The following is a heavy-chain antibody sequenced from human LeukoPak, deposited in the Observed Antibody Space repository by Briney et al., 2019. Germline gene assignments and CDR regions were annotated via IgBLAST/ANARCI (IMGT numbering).Heavy chain of an antibody. CDR1: GFTFSSYW. J-gene: IGHJ3*02. Sequence: GGSLRLSCAASGFTFSSYWMSWVRQAPGKGLEWVANIKQDGSEKYYVDSVKGRFTISREKVKNSLYLQMNSLRAEDTAVYYCARDSITFGGVIVPDDAFDIWGQGTMVTVSS. CDR2: IKQDGSEK. V-gene: IGHV3-7*01. CDR3: ARDSITFGGVIVPDDAFDI. D-gene: IGHD3-16*02.